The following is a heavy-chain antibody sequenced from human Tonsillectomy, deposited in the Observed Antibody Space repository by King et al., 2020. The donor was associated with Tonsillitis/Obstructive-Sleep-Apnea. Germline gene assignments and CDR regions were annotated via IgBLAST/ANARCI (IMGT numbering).Heavy chain of an antibody. V-gene: IGHV2-5*02. CDR3: AHSVSTIFGVVIPFDP. CDR2: IYWDDDK. D-gene: IGHD3-3*01. Sequence: TLKESGPTLVKPTQTLTLTCTFSGFSLSTSGVGVGWIRQPPGKALELLALIYWDDDKRYSPSLKSRLTITKDTSKNQVVLTMTNMDPVDTATYYCAHSVSTIFGVVIPFDPWGQGTLVTVSS. CDR1: GFSLSTSGVG. J-gene: IGHJ5*02.